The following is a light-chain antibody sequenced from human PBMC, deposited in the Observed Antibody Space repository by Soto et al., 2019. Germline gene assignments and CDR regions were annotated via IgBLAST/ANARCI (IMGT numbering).Light chain of an antibody. J-gene: IGLJ2*01. CDR1: SSDVGGYNY. CDR2: DVS. CDR3: SSYTSSIVV. V-gene: IGLV2-14*01. Sequence: QSALTQPASVSGSPVQSITISCTGTSSDVGGYNYVSWYQQHPGKAPKLMIYDVSNRPSGVSNRFSGSKSGNTASLTISGLQAEDEADYYCSSYTSSIVVFGGGTKLTV.